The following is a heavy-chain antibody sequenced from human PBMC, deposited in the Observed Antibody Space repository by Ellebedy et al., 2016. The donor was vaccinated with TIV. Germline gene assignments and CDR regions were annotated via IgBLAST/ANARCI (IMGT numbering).Heavy chain of an antibody. CDR3: ARDGPRNYHFWSGFFN. J-gene: IGHJ4*02. CDR1: GGSISGYF. Sequence: SETLSLXXTVSGGSISGYFWNWIRQPPGKGLGWIGYINFSGTTKYNPSLKSRVSISVDTSLNRLLLKLTSVTAADTAIYYCARDGPRNYHFWSGFFNWGQGTLVSVSS. CDR2: INFSGTT. V-gene: IGHV4-59*01. D-gene: IGHD3-3*01.